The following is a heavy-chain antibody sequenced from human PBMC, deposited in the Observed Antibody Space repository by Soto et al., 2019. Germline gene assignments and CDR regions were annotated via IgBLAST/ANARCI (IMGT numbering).Heavy chain of an antibody. CDR2: VIPILGQA. D-gene: IGHD6-6*01. CDR3: ARVGGIGAPPGTDY. V-gene: IGHV1-69*01. CDR1: GGIFSSYA. J-gene: IGHJ4*02. Sequence: QVQLVQSGAEVKKPGSSVKVSCKASGGIFSSYAIGWLRQAPGQGLEWMGAVIPILGQAYYAQDLQDRVSITADESTKTTYMELSSLRSEDTAVYFCARVGGIGAPPGTDYWGQGTX.